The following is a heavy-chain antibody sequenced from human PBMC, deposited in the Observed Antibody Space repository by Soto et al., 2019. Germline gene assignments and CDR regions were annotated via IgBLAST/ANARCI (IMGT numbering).Heavy chain of an antibody. D-gene: IGHD2-15*01. CDR1: GFTFSIYE. V-gene: IGHV3-48*03. J-gene: IGHJ3*02. CDR2: ISSSGSTI. Sequence: GGALRLSCAASGFTFSIYEMNWVRQAPGKGLEWVSYISSSGSTIYYADSVKGRFTISRDNAKNSPYLQMNSLRAEDTAVYYCAREQVVHDAFDIWGQGTMVTVSS. CDR3: AREQVVHDAFDI.